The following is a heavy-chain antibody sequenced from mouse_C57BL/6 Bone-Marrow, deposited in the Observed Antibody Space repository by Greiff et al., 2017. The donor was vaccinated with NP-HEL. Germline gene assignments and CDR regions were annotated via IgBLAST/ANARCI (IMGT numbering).Heavy chain of an antibody. CDR2: VYPYNGGT. V-gene: IGHV1-36*01. J-gene: IGHJ1*03. CDR1: GFTFTDYY. Sequence: VQLQRSGPVLVKPGPSVKISCKASGFTFTDYYMHWVKQSHGKSLEWIGLVYPYNGGTSYNQKFKGKATLTVATSSSTAYMELNSLTSEDSAVYYCARGDYYGSSSLYFDVWGTGTTVTVSS. D-gene: IGHD1-1*01. CDR3: ARGDYYGSSSLYFDV.